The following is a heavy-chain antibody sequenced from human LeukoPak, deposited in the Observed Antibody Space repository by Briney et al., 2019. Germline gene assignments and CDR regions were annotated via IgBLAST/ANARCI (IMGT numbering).Heavy chain of an antibody. CDR1: ELTFSNYW. V-gene: IGHV3-7*01. CDR2: IKRDGSEK. D-gene: IGHD2-2*01. J-gene: IGHJ4*02. Sequence: PGGSLRLSCAASELTFSNYWMSWFRQAPGKGLEWLANIKRDGSEKYYVDSVKGRFTISRDNDKNTLYLQMNSLRVEDTAVYYCAREHATSSSSDYWGQGTLVTVSS. CDR3: AREHATSSSSDY.